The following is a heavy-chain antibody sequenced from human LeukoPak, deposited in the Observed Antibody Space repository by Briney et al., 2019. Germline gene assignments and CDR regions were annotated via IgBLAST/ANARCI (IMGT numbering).Heavy chain of an antibody. J-gene: IGHJ4*02. D-gene: IGHD3-16*01. CDR2: IYYSRST. V-gene: IGHV4-30-4*01. Sequence: PSQTLSLTCTVSGGSISSGDYYWSWLRQPPGKGLEWIGYIYYSRSTYYNPSLKSRVTISVDTSKNQFSLKLSSVTAADTAVYYCASTTYDYFWGGRKYFDYWGQGTLVTVSS. CDR1: GGSISSGDYY. CDR3: ASTTYDYFWGGRKYFDY.